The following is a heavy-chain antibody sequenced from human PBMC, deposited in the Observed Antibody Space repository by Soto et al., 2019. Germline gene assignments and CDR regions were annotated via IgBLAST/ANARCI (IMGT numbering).Heavy chain of an antibody. V-gene: IGHV1-69*01. D-gene: IGHD3-22*01. CDR3: ARPLRDRNYYYGMAV. CDR2: TIPMFGTP. J-gene: IGHJ6*02. Sequence: QVQLVQSGAEMQQPGASVRVSCKASGGTFSKYAFSWVRQAPGQGLEWLGGTIPMFGTPNYAQKFQGRVASSADESTATVYMEWSSLRSEDTDVYFCARPLRDRNYYYGMAVWGQGTTVTVSS. CDR1: GGTFSKYA.